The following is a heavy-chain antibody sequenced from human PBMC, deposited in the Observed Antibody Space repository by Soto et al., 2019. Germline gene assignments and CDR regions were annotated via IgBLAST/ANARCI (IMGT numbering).Heavy chain of an antibody. CDR2: ISWNSGSI. CDR1: GFTFDDYA. V-gene: IGHV3-9*01. Sequence: EVQLVESGGGLVQPGRSLRLSCAASGFTFDDYAMPWVRQAHGQGLEWVSGISWNSGSIGYADSVKGRFTISRDNAKNSLYLQMNSLRAEDTALYYCAKYLAAQPGCMDVWGQGTTVTVSS. CDR3: AKYLAAQPGCMDV. J-gene: IGHJ6*02. D-gene: IGHD6-13*01.